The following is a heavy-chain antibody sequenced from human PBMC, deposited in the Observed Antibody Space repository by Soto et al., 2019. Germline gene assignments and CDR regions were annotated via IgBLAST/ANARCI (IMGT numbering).Heavy chain of an antibody. CDR1: GFSLSTRGVG. V-gene: IGHV2-5*02. J-gene: IGHJ4*02. D-gene: IGHD3-16*01. CDR2: IYWDGFK. Sequence: QITLKESGPPLVKPTQTLTLTCTFSGFSLSTRGVGVGWIRQPPGKALEWLALIYWDGFKHYSPSLESRLTIREDTAKNQVVLTMTNKDPGDTATYYCAHKGGGDRILDYWGQGTLVTVSS. CDR3: AHKGGGDRILDY.